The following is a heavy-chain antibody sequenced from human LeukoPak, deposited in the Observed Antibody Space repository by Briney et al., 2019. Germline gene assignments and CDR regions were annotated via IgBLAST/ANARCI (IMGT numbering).Heavy chain of an antibody. Sequence: PGGSLRLSCAASGFTVSSNYMSWVRQAPGKGLEWISYINSGGDATHYADSVKGRFTISRDDAKNSLYMQMNSLTAEDTAVYYCARGAGRYGDYRDYWGQGTLVTVSS. D-gene: IGHD4-17*01. CDR1: GFTVSSNY. J-gene: IGHJ4*02. CDR2: INSGGDAT. V-gene: IGHV3-11*04. CDR3: ARGAGRYGDYRDY.